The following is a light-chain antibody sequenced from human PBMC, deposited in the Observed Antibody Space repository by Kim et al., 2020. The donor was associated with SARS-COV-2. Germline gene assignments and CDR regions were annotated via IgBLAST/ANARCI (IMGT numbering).Light chain of an antibody. CDR1: KLGDKY. CDR3: QAWDLWV. V-gene: IGLV3-1*01. CDR2: QDS. J-gene: IGLJ3*02. Sequence: SYELTQPPSVSVSPGQTASITCSGDKLGDKYACWYQQKPGQSPVLVIYQDSKRPSGIPERFSGSNSGNTATLTISGTQAMDEADYYCQAWDLWVFGGGTQLTVL.